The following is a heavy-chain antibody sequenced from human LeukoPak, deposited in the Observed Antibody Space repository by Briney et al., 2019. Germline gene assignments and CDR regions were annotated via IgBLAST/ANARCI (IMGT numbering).Heavy chain of an antibody. CDR3: AIEPSVGATMDFDC. D-gene: IGHD1-26*01. J-gene: IGHJ4*02. CDR2: ISSSSSYI. V-gene: IGHV3-21*01. Sequence: GGSLRLSCAASGYTFSSYSMNWVCQAPGKGLGWVSSISSSSSYIYYADSVKGRFTISRDNAKNSLYLQMNSPRAEDTAVYYCAIEPSVGATMDFDCWGQGTLVTVSS. CDR1: GYTFSSYS.